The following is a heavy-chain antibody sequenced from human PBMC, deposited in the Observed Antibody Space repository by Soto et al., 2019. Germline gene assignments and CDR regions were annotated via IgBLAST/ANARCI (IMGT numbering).Heavy chain of an antibody. CDR3: ARDRPTSFGVVTPFEY. D-gene: IGHD3-3*01. V-gene: IGHV1-18*01. J-gene: IGHJ4*02. Sequence: ASVKVSCKASGYTFTNYGITWVRLAPGQGLEWMGWISGYNGNTNFAHKFQGRVTMTRDTSTSTVYMELRSLRSDDTAVYYCARDRPTSFGVVTPFEYWGRGTLVTVSS. CDR2: ISGYNGNT. CDR1: GYTFTNYG.